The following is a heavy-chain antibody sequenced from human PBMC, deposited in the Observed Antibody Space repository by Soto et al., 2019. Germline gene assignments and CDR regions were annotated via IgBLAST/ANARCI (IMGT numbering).Heavy chain of an antibody. CDR3: AREWSGGRRDGNPDKYYGMDV. J-gene: IGHJ6*02. CDR2: IYYSGDT. V-gene: IGHV4-31*03. CDR1: GGSISSGSFY. D-gene: IGHD2-15*01. Sequence: QVQLQESGPGLVKPSQPLSLTCTVSGGSISSGSFYWTWIRQHPGKGLEFIGYIYYSGDTYYNPSLRSRIIISLGTSKNQFSLRLNSVTAADTGVYYCAREWSGGRRDGNPDKYYGMDVWGQGTKVTVSS.